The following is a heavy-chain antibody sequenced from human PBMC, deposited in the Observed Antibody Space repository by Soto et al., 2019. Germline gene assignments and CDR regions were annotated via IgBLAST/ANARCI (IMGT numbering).Heavy chain of an antibody. CDR1: GGSISSYY. V-gene: IGHV4-59*01. D-gene: IGHD5-18*01. J-gene: IGHJ6*03. Sequence: SETLSLTCTVSGGSISSYYWNWIRQPPGKGLEWIGYIYHSGSTNYNPSLESRVTISIDTSKNQFSLNLRPVTAADTAVYYCAREIQARYYYFFMDVWGKGTPVTVSS. CDR3: AREIQARYYYFFMDV. CDR2: IYHSGST.